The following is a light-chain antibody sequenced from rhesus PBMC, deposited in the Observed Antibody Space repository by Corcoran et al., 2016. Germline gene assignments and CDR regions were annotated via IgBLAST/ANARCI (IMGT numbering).Light chain of an antibody. CDR3: QQYDSSPSS. CDR1: QSISSW. V-gene: IGKV1-22*01. J-gene: IGKJ2*01. CDR2: KAT. Sequence: DIQMTQSPSSLSASVGDTVTITCRASQSISSWLAWYQQKPGKAPKLLINKATTLQSGVPSRFSGSGSGTDFTLTIRSLQSEDFATYYCQQYDSSPSSFGQETKVEIK.